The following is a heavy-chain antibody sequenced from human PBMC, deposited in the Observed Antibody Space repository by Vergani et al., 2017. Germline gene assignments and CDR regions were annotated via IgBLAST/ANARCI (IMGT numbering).Heavy chain of an antibody. CDR2: IYYSGST. CDR3: ARHQGRYYYDSSGYYDY. J-gene: IGHJ4*02. CDR1: GGSVSSGSYY. V-gene: IGHV4-61*10. Sequence: QVQLQESGPGLVKPSETLSLTCTVSGGSVSSGSYYWSWIRQPAGKGLEWIGYIYYSGSTNYNPSLKSRVTISVDTSKNQFSLKLSSVTAADTAVYYCARHQGRYYYDSSGYYDYWGQGTLVTVSS. D-gene: IGHD3-22*01.